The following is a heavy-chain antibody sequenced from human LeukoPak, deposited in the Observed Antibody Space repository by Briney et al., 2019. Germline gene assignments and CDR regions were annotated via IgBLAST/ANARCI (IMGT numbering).Heavy chain of an antibody. CDR3: ARGGNYWFDP. J-gene: IGHJ5*02. CDR1: GVSVSGYY. V-gene: IGHV4-34*01. Sequence: SETLSLTCTVSGVSVSGYYWSWIRQPPGKGLEWIGEINHSGSTNYNPSLKSRVTISVDTSKNQFSLKLSSVTAADTAVYYCARGGNYWFDPWGQGTLVTVSS. D-gene: IGHD4-23*01. CDR2: INHSGST.